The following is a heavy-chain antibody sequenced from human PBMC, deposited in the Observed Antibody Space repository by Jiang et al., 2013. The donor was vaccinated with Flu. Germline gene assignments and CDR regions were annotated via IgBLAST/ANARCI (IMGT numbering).Heavy chain of an antibody. J-gene: IGHJ3*01. CDR1: GVSIKTSGFF. Sequence: SGSGLVKPSETLSLTCTVSGVSIKTSGFFWGWIRQSPGKGLEWIGSVFPGNTFYNPSFKSRVFMSGDSSENQVSLSLGSVTAEDTGVYYCARPQNSMVAAGNFDVWGPGTMVTVS. D-gene: IGHD4/OR15-4a*01. CDR3: ARPQNSMVAAGNFDV. CDR2: VFPGNT. V-gene: IGHV4-39*01.